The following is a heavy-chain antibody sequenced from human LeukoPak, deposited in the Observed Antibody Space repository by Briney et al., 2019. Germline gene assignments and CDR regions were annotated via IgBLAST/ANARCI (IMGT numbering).Heavy chain of an antibody. CDR3: ARERYSYGYRFDY. Sequence: GGSLRLSCAASGFTFSSYGMSWVRQAPGKGLEWVSAISGSAVSTYYADSVKGRFTISRDNSKNTLYLQMNSLRAEDTAVYYCARERYSYGYRFDYWGQGTLVTVSS. J-gene: IGHJ4*02. V-gene: IGHV3-23*01. CDR1: GFTFSSYG. D-gene: IGHD5-18*01. CDR2: ISGSAVST.